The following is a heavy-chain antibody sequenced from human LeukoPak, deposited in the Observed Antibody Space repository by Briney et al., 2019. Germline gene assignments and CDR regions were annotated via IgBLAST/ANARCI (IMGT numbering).Heavy chain of an antibody. CDR2: IIPIFGTA. Sequence: ASVKVSCKASGGTFSSYAISWVRQAPGQGLEWMGGIIPIFGTANHAQKFQGRVTITADESTSTAYMELSSLRSEDTAVYYCARDTGSSWYSWFDPWGQGTLVTVSS. D-gene: IGHD6-13*01. CDR3: ARDTGSSWYSWFDP. J-gene: IGHJ5*02. V-gene: IGHV1-69*13. CDR1: GGTFSSYA.